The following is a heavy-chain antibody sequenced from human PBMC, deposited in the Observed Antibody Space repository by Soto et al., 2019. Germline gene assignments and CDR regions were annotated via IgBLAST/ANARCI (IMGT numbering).Heavy chain of an antibody. CDR2: ISAYNGNT. CDR1: GYTFTSYG. Sequence: QVQLVQSGAEVKKPGASVKVSCKASGYTFTSYGISWVRQAPGQGLEWMGWISAYNGNTNYAQKLQGRVTMTTDTSTSTAYMELSRLRSDDTAVYYCARVRCSGGSCYSFYYYYMDVWGKGTTVTVSS. D-gene: IGHD2-15*01. J-gene: IGHJ6*03. V-gene: IGHV1-18*01. CDR3: ARVRCSGGSCYSFYYYYMDV.